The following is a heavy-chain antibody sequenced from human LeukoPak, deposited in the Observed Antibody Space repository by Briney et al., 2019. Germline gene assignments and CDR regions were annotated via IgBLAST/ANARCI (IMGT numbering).Heavy chain of an antibody. CDR2: IIPIFGTA. CDR1: GGTFSSYA. Sequence: GASVKVSCKASGGTFSSYAISWVRQAPGQGLEWMGGIIPIFGTANYAQKFQGRVTITADESTSTAYMELSSLRSEDTAVYYCARGDYGWLRTTPEMRYFDYWGQGTLVTVSS. CDR3: ARGDYGWLRTTPEMRYFDY. J-gene: IGHJ4*02. V-gene: IGHV1-69*13. D-gene: IGHD5-12*01.